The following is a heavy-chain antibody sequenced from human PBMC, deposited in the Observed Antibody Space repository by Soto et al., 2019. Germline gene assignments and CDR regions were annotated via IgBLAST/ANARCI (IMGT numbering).Heavy chain of an antibody. J-gene: IGHJ4*02. V-gene: IGHV3-30*18. D-gene: IGHD5-12*01. CDR3: AKDRAEMATIPHPFDY. Sequence: QVQLVESGGGVVQPGRSLRLSCAASGFTFSSYGMHWVRQAPGKGLEWVAVISYDGSNKYYADSVKSRFTISRDNSKNTLYLQMNSLRAEDTAVYYCAKDRAEMATIPHPFDYWVQGTLVTVSS. CDR2: ISYDGSNK. CDR1: GFTFSSYG.